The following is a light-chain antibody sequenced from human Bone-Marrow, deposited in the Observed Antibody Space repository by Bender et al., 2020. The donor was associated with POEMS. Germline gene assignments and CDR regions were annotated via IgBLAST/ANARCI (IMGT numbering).Light chain of an antibody. V-gene: IGLV4-69*01. J-gene: IGLJ2*01. CDR1: SGYSHYA. CDR3: QTWGTGILVV. CDR2: LNTDGSH. Sequence: QLVLTQSPSASASLGASVKLTCTLSSGYSHYAIAWHQQRPEKGPRFLMKLNTDGSHTKGDGIPDRFSGSSSGTERYLIISSLQSEDEADYYCQTWGTGILVVFGGGTKLTVL.